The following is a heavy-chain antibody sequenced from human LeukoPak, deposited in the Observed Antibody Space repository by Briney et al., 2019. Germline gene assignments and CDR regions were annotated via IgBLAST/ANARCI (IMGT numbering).Heavy chain of an antibody. J-gene: IGHJ5*02. CDR1: GGSISSSSYY. D-gene: IGHD3-10*01. CDR3: ARLRGENDGSGSYYRNWFDP. V-gene: IGHV4-39*01. CDR2: IYYSGST. Sequence: KSSETLSLTCTVSGGSISSSSYYWGWIRQPPGKGLEWIGSIYYSGSTYYNPSLKSRVTISVDTSKNQFSLKLSSVTAADTAVYYCARLRGENDGSGSYYRNWFDPWGQGTLVTVSS.